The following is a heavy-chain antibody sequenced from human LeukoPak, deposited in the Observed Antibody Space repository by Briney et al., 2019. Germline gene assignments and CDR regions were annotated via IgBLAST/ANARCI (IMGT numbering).Heavy chain of an antibody. D-gene: IGHD6-13*01. CDR3: AKLTGSKGISAACDS. CDR1: GFTFSSYG. V-gene: IGHV3-23*01. CDR2: INSDGSGT. Sequence: GGSLRLSCAASGFTFSSYGMSWVRQAPGKGLVWVSRINSDGSGTTYADSVKGRFTISRDNSKTTLYLQMNSLRAEDTAVYYCAKLTGSKGISAACDSWGQGTLVTVSS. J-gene: IGHJ4*02.